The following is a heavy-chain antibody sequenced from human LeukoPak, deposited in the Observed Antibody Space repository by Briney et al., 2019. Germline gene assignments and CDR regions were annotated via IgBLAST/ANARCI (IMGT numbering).Heavy chain of an antibody. CDR1: GGSISSSSYY. Sequence: PSETLSLTCTVSGGSISSSSYYWGWIRQPPGKGLEWIGSIYYSGSTYYNPSLKSRVTISVDTSKNQFSLKLSSVTAADTAVHYCARHEMATVGNYFDYWGQGTLVTVSS. CDR3: ARHEMATVGNYFDY. CDR2: IYYSGST. J-gene: IGHJ4*02. V-gene: IGHV4-39*01. D-gene: IGHD5-24*01.